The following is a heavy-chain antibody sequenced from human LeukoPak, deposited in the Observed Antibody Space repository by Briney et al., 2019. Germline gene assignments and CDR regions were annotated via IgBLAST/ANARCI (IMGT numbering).Heavy chain of an antibody. CDR1: GGSFSGYY. Sequence: SETLSLTCAVYGGSFSGYYWSWIRQPPGKGLEWIGEINHSGSTNYNPSLKSRVTISVDTSKNQFSLKLSSVTAADTAVYYCARHYTRSSWYVGYNWFDPWGQGTLVTVSS. V-gene: IGHV4-34*01. D-gene: IGHD6-13*01. J-gene: IGHJ5*02. CDR3: ARHYTRSSWYVGYNWFDP. CDR2: INHSGST.